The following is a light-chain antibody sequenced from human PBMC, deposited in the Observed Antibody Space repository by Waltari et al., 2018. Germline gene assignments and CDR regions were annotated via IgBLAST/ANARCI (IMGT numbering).Light chain of an antibody. V-gene: IGLV3-1*01. CDR1: KLGDKY. CDR2: QDS. CDR3: QAWDSSTAV. J-gene: IGLJ7*01. Sequence: SYELTQPPSVSVSPGQTASITCSGDKLGDKYACWYQQKPGQSPVLVIYQDSKRPSGIPDRVSGSNSGNTATLTISGTQAMDEADYYCQAWDSSTAVFGGGTQLTVL.